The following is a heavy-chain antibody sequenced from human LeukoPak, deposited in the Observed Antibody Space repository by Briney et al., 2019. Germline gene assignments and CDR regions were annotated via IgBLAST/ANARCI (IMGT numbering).Heavy chain of an antibody. CDR1: VYSFTGYY. CDR2: INPNSGGT. J-gene: IGHJ4*02. CDR3: QGHDSSDYDY. Sequence: ASVKVSCKPSVYSFTGYYMHWVREAPGQGVEWMGWINPNSGGTNYPQNIQGRVTMTTDTSISTADMELSRLTSDDTAVYYCQGHDSSDYDYWGQGTLVTVSS. V-gene: IGHV1-2*02. D-gene: IGHD3-22*01.